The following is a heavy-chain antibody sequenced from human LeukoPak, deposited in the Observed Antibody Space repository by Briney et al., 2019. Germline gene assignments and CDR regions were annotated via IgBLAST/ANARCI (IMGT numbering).Heavy chain of an antibody. CDR3: ARDPFDFWSGSILD. CDR1: GDSIGSHY. CDR2: IYPSGTT. Sequence: SQTLSLTCTVSGDSIGSHYWSWIRQPAGKGLEWIGRIYPSGTTNYNPSLKSRVTISIDTSKNQFSLKVSSVTAADTAVYYCARDPFDFWSGSILDWGQGTLVTVSS. D-gene: IGHD3-3*01. V-gene: IGHV4-61*02. J-gene: IGHJ4*02.